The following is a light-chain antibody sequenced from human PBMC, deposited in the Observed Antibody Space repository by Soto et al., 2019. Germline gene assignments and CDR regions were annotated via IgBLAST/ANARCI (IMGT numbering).Light chain of an antibody. Sequence: IQLTQSPSSLSASVGHRVTITCRASQGISSYLGGYQQKPGKAPNLLIYDASTLHSGVPSRFSGGGSGTDFTLTISSLQPEDFATYYCQQVNVYPSTFGGGTKVDIK. CDR1: QGISSY. CDR2: DAS. V-gene: IGKV1-9*01. CDR3: QQVNVYPST. J-gene: IGKJ4*01.